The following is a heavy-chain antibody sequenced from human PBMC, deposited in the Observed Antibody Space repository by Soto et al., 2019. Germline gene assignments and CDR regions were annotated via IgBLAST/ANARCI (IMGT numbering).Heavy chain of an antibody. V-gene: IGHV3-53*04. Sequence: GGSLRLSCAASGFTVSSNYMSWVRQAPGKGLEWVSVIYSGGSTYYADSVKGRFTISRHNSKNTLYLQMNSLRAEDTAVYYCARERGPDRRDAFDIWGQGTMVTVSS. CDR3: ARERGPDRRDAFDI. CDR1: GFTVSSNY. J-gene: IGHJ3*02. CDR2: IYSGGST.